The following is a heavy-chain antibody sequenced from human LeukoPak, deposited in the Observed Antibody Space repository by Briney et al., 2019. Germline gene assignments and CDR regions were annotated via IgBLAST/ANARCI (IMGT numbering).Heavy chain of an antibody. CDR1: GFTFSTYG. V-gene: IGHV3-23*01. J-gene: IGHJ6*03. Sequence: PGGSLRLSCVASGFTFSTYGMSWVRQAPGKGLEWVSAISGSGGSTYYEDSVKGRFTISRDNSKNTLYLQMNSLRAEDTAVYYCAKDGGEYYDILTGYYPRLYYMDVWGKGTTVTISS. CDR3: AKDGGEYYDILTGYYPRLYYMDV. CDR2: ISGSGGST. D-gene: IGHD3-9*01.